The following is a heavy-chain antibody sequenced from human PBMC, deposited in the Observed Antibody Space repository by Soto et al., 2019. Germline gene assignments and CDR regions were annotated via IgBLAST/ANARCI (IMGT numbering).Heavy chain of an antibody. CDR3: VSERGYCHASVPYS. D-gene: IGHD5-18*01. CDR1: GFAFSSYG. J-gene: IGHJ4*02. CDR2: ISYDGSLQ. V-gene: IGHV3-30*03. Sequence: QAQLVESGGGVVQPGRSLRLSCAASGFAFSSYGMHWVRQAPGTGLEWVAVISYDGSLQHYADSVKGRFTISRDNSKNMVLLQMSSLRAEDTAVYSCVSERGYCHASVPYSWCQGTLVSVSS.